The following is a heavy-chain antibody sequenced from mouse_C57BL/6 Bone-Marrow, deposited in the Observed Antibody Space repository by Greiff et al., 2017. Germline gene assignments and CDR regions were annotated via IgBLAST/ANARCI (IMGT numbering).Heavy chain of an antibody. D-gene: IGHD2-5*01. V-gene: IGHV4-1*01. CDR3: AREGSNYDYYAMDY. CDR2: INPDSSTI. CDR1: GVDFSRYW. J-gene: IGHJ4*01. Sequence: EASGVDFSRYWMSWVRRAPGKGLEWIGEINPDSSTINYAPSLKDKFIISRDNAKNTLYLQMSKVRSEDTALYYCAREGSNYDYYAMDYWGQGTSVTVSS.